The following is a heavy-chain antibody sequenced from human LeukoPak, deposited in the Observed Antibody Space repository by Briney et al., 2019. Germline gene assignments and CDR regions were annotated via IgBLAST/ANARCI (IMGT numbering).Heavy chain of an antibody. CDR3: PRVSPSGVWDV. CDR2: IYTIGST. J-gene: IGHJ6*02. D-gene: IGHD3-10*01. CDR1: GGSISSSSYY. V-gene: IGHV4-61*02. Sequence: PSETLSLTCTVSGGSISSSSYYSSWIRHPAGNGLEWLGRIYTIGSTNYHPSLNTRVTISIDTSKNQFSLSPSSVTAADTAVYYCPRVSPSGVWDVWGQGTTVTVSS.